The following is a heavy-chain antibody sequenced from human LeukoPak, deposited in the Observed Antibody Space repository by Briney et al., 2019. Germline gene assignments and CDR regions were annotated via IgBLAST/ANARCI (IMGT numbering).Heavy chain of an antibody. V-gene: IGHV3-23*01. CDR1: GFTFSSYA. D-gene: IGHD2-15*01. CDR2: ISGSGGST. CDR3: AKDYCSGGSCWSGFDY. J-gene: IGHJ4*02. Sequence: GGSLRLSCAASGFTFSSYAMSWVRQAPGKGLEWVSAISGSGGSTYYADSVKGRFTISRDNSKNTLYLQMNSLRAEDTAVYYCAKDYCSGGSCWSGFDYWGQGTLVTVSS.